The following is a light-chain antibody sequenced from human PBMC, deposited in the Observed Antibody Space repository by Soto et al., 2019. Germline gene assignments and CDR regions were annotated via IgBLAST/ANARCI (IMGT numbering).Light chain of an antibody. V-gene: IGLV1-47*02. J-gene: IGLJ2*01. CDR2: SHN. CDR3: ATWDDDVSGVV. Sequence: QSVLTQPPSASGTPGQNVTLSCSGSSSNIGRGFVYWYQQLPGAAPKLLMYSHNIRPSGIPDRFSASTSGTSASLAISGLRSEDEDDYNCATWDDDVSGVVFGGGTKLTVL. CDR1: SSNIGRGF.